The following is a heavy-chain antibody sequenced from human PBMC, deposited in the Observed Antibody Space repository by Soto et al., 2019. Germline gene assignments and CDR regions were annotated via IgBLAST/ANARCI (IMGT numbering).Heavy chain of an antibody. D-gene: IGHD2-15*01. Sequence: PGGSLRLSCAASGFTFSSYGMHWVRQAPGKGLEWVAVISYDGSNKYYADSVKGRFTISRDNSKNTLYLQMNSLRAEDTAVYYCATWGAPYCSGGSPCLGYVANWFDPWGQGTLVTVSS. CDR3: ATWGAPYCSGGSPCLGYVANWFDP. CDR1: GFTFSSYG. CDR2: ISYDGSNK. J-gene: IGHJ5*02. V-gene: IGHV3-30*03.